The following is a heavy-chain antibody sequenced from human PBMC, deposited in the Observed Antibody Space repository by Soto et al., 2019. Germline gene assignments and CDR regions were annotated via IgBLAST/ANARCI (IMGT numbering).Heavy chain of an antibody. J-gene: IGHJ3*02. Sequence: PGGSLRLSCAASGFSFGSSWMTWVRQAPGKGLEWVANIKKDGSKINYLDSVRGRFTVSRDNAKNSLYLEMNSLRAEDTALYYCARDVFPGSSRLYLDAFDICGQGTMVTVSS. D-gene: IGHD3-10*01. CDR3: ARDVFPGSSRLYLDAFDI. CDR2: IKKDGSKI. V-gene: IGHV3-7*05. CDR1: GFSFGSSW.